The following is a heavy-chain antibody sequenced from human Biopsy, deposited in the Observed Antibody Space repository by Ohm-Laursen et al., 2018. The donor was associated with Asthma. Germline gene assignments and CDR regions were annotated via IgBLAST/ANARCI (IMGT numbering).Heavy chain of an antibody. CDR2: IIPISLTP. D-gene: IGHD3-22*01. V-gene: IGHV1-69*01. CDR3: ARDPSYFDPSVEGWHL. Sequence: GSSVKVSCKGSRDIFSSYGFSWVRQAPGQGLEWMGGIIPISLTPSYARRFRGRVTISADEYTRTAYMELSSLRSEDPAVYYCARDPSYFDPSVEGWHLWGQGTMVTVSS. J-gene: IGHJ3*01. CDR1: RDIFSSYG.